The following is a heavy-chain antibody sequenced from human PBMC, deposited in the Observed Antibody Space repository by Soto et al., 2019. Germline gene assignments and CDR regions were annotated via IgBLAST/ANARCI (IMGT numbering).Heavy chain of an antibody. V-gene: IGHV4-59*01. CDR1: GGSISSYY. CDR3: ARKGYNYDY. D-gene: IGHD5-18*01. J-gene: IGHJ4*02. CDR2: IFYSGST. Sequence: SETLSLTCTVSGGSISSYYWSWIRQPPGKGLEWIGYIFYSGSTNYNPSLKSRVTISVDTSKNQFSLKLSSVTAADTAVYYCARKGYNYDYWGQGTLVTVSS.